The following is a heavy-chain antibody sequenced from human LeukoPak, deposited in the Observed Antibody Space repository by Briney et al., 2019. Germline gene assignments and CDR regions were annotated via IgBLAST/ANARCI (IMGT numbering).Heavy chain of an antibody. J-gene: IGHJ6*02. CDR3: ARDLGLWVGATGLYYYYGMDV. V-gene: IGHV4-39*07. Sequence: KTSETLSLTCTVSGGSISSSSYYWGWIRQPPGKGLEWIGSICYSGSTYYNPSLKSRVTISVDTSKNQFSLKLSSVTAADTAVYYCARDLGLWVGATGLYYYYGMDVWGQGTTVTVSS. D-gene: IGHD1-26*01. CDR1: GGSISSSSYY. CDR2: ICYSGST.